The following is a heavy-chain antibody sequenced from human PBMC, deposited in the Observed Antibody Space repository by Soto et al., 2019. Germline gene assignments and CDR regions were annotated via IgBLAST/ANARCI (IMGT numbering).Heavy chain of an antibody. CDR3: ARHSSGRGTDFDY. CDR2: INPNSDGT. Sequence: ASVKVSCKASGYTFTGYYIHWVRQAPGQGLEWMGWINPNSDGTNYAQKFQGWVTMTRDTSISTAYMELSRLRSDDTAVYYCARHSSGRGTDFDYWGQGTLVTVSS. J-gene: IGHJ4*02. V-gene: IGHV1-2*04. CDR1: GYTFTGYY. D-gene: IGHD6-19*01.